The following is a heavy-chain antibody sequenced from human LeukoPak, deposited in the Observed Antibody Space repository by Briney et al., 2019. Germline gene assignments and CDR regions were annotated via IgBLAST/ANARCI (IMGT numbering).Heavy chain of an antibody. CDR2: INHSGST. J-gene: IGHJ3*02. CDR3: ARELLHAFDI. V-gene: IGHV4-39*07. D-gene: IGHD1-26*01. Sequence: NTSETLSLTCTVSGGSISSSSYYWSWIRQPPGKGLEWIGEINHSGSTNYNPSLKSRVTISVDTSKNQFSLKLSSVTAADTAVYYCARELLHAFDIWGQGTMVTVSS. CDR1: GGSISSSSYY.